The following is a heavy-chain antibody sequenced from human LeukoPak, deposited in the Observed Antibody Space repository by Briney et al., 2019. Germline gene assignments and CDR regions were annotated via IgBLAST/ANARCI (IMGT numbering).Heavy chain of an antibody. CDR3: ARGYYGSGSYWLGDY. Sequence: GGSLRLSCAASGFTFDDYGMSWVRQAPGKGLEWVSGINWNGGSTGYADSVKGRFTISRDNAKSSLYLQMNSLRAEDTALYYCARGYYGSGSYWLGDYWGQGTLVTVSS. J-gene: IGHJ4*02. D-gene: IGHD3-10*01. CDR1: GFTFDDYG. V-gene: IGHV3-20*04. CDR2: INWNGGST.